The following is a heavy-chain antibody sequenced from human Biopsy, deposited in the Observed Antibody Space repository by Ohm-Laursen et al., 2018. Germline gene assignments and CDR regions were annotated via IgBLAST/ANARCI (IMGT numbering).Heavy chain of an antibody. D-gene: IGHD6-19*01. CDR1: GYSFTSYY. CDR3: ARNTGWYGDLYYFDY. V-gene: IGHV1-46*01. Sequence: SVKVSCKASGYSFTSYYMHWVRQAPGQGLEWMGMINPSGSTTSYPQILQGRVTMTRDTSKSTVYMELSSLRSADTAVYFCARNTGWYGDLYYFDYWGQGALVTVSS. J-gene: IGHJ4*02. CDR2: INPSGSTT.